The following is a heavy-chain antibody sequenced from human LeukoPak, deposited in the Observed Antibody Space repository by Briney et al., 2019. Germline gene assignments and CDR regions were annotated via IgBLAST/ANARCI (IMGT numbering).Heavy chain of an antibody. CDR3: ARSGDNSSGYYEFDY. D-gene: IGHD3-22*01. CDR1: GGSISSYY. CDR2: IYYSGST. Sequence: SETLSLTCTVSGGSISSYYWSWIRQPPGKGLEWIGYIYYSGSTNYNPSLKSRVTISVDTSKNQFSLKLSSVTAADTAVYYCARSGDNSSGYYEFDYWGQGTLVTVSS. V-gene: IGHV4-59*08. J-gene: IGHJ4*02.